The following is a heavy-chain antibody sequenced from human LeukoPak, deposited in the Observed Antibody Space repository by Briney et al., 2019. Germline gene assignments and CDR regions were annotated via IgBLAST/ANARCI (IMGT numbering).Heavy chain of an antibody. CDR1: GYTIINYN. CDR3: ARVLLTATGSFYFDS. D-gene: IGHD6-13*01. Sequence: ASVKVSCKASGYTIINYNMHWLRQAPGQGLEWMGIINPSGGSTSYAHTFQGRVTMSRGTSTSTVYMELSSVRSEDTAVYYCARVLLTATGSFYFDSWGQGTLVAVSS. V-gene: IGHV1-46*01. CDR2: INPSGGST. J-gene: IGHJ4*02.